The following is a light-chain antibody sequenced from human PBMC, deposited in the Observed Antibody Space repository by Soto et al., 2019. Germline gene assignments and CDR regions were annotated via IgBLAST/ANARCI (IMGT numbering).Light chain of an antibody. CDR1: QTVGSSY. CDR3: QQAGPSPPLT. Sequence: DIVLTQSPGTLSLSPGERATVSCRASQTVGSSYLAWYQQKLGQAPRILIYATSSRATGIPDRFSGSGSGTDFTLTISRLEPEDFAVYYCQQAGPSPPLTFGGGTKVEI. CDR2: ATS. V-gene: IGKV3-20*01. J-gene: IGKJ4*01.